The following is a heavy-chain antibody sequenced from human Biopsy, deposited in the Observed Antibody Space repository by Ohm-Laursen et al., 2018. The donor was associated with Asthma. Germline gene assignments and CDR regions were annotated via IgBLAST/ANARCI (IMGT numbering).Heavy chain of an antibody. CDR2: IYYSGTT. D-gene: IGHD6-13*01. CDR1: SGSGGYMRSGNYY. V-gene: IGHV4-39*01. CDR3: VRGSSSWHHGPFHYYYGLDV. J-gene: IGHJ6*02. Sequence: SETLSLTCSLSSGSGGYMRSGNYYWGWIRQPPGKGLEWIGSIYYSGTTYYNPSLESRVTGSADTTKNQFPLKLPSGTAADTAVYYCVRGSSSWHHGPFHYYYGLDVWGQGTTATVSS.